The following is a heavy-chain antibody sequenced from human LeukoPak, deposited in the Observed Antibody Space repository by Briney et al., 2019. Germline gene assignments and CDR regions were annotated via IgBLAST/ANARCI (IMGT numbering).Heavy chain of an antibody. D-gene: IGHD3-9*01. CDR3: ARESFESFDY. Sequence: ASVKVSCKASGYTFTSYDINWVRQATGQGLEWMGWINPNSGNTGYAQKFQGRVTITRDTSISTAYMELSRLRSDDTAVYYCARESFESFDYWGQGTLVTVSS. J-gene: IGHJ4*02. V-gene: IGHV1-8*03. CDR1: GYTFTSYD. CDR2: INPNSGNT.